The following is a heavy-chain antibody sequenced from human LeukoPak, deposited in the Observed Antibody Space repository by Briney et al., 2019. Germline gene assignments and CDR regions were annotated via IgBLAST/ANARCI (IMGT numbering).Heavy chain of an antibody. CDR1: GYSFTSYW. CDR2: IYPGDSDT. D-gene: IGHD3-3*01. V-gene: IGHV5-51*01. CDR3: ARHPLSYDFWSGHFDY. Sequence: GESLKISCKGSGYSFTSYWIGWVRQMPGKGLEWMGIIYPGDSDTRYSPSFQGQVTISGDKSISTAHLQWSSLKASDTAMYYCARHPLSYDFWSGHFDYWGQGTLVTVSS. J-gene: IGHJ4*02.